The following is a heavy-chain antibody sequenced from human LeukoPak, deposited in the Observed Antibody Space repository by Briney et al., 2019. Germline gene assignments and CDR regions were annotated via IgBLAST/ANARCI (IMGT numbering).Heavy chain of an antibody. CDR2: ISSSGSAI. Sequence: GRSLRLSCAASGFTFSSYEMNWVRQAPGKGLEWLSYISSSGSAIYYADSVKGRFTISRDNAKSSLYLQMNRPRAEDTAVYYCAKGGYFYDSSDAYWGQGTLVTVSS. V-gene: IGHV3-48*03. D-gene: IGHD3-22*01. J-gene: IGHJ4*02. CDR3: AKGGYFYDSSDAY. CDR1: GFTFSSYE.